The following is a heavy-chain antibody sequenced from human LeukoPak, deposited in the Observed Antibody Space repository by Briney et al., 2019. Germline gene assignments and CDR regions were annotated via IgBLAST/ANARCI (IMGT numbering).Heavy chain of an antibody. J-gene: IGHJ4*02. Sequence: ASVKVSCKASGYTFTGYYMHWVREAPGQGLEWMGWINPNSGGTNYAQKFQGRVTMTRDMSISTAYMEVSRLTSDDTAVYYCARATSADSSTYYINYWGLGTLVTVSS. CDR1: GYTFTGYY. V-gene: IGHV1-2*02. CDR2: INPNSGGT. D-gene: IGHD3-22*01. CDR3: ARATSADSSTYYINY.